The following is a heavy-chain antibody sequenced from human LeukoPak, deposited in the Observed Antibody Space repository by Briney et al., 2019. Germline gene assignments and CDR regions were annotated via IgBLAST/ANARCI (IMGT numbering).Heavy chain of an antibody. V-gene: IGHV6-1*01. J-gene: IGHJ5*02. CDR2: TYYRSKWYN. CDR1: GDSVSSNSVA. Sequence: SQTLSLTCAISGDSVSSNSVAWHWIRQSPSRGLEWLGGTYYRSKWYNDYAVSVKSRITINPDTSKNQFSLQLNSVTPEDTAVYYCARQSGWFDPRGQGTLVTVSS. CDR3: ARQSGWFDP. D-gene: IGHD3-10*01.